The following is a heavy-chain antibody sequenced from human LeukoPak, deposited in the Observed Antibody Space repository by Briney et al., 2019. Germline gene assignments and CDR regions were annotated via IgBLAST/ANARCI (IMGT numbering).Heavy chain of an antibody. D-gene: IGHD3-16*02. Sequence: SQTLSLTCAISGDSVSSNSAAWNWISQSPSRGLEWLGRTYYRSKWYNDYAVSVKSRITINPDTSKNQFSLQLNSVSPVETAVYYCARGQRLGELSFDYWGQDTLLTVP. J-gene: IGHJ4*02. V-gene: IGHV6-1*01. CDR3: ARGQRLGELSFDY. CDR1: GDSVSSNSAA. CDR2: TYYRSKWYN.